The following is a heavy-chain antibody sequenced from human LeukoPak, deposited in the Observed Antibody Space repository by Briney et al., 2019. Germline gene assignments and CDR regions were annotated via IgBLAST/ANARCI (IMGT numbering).Heavy chain of an antibody. V-gene: IGHV1-18*01. CDR2: ISAYNGNT. J-gene: IGHJ4*02. CDR3: ARPKTTGIAVAGLFDY. D-gene: IGHD6-19*01. CDR1: GYTFTSYG. Sequence: ASVKVSCKASGYTFTSYGISWVRQAPGQGLEWMGWISAYNGNTNYAQKLQGRVTMTTDTSTSTAYMELRSLRSDDTAVYYCARPKTTGIAVAGLFDYWGQGTLVTVSS.